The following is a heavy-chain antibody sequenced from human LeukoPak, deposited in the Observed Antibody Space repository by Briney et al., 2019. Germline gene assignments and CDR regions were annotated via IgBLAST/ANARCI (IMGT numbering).Heavy chain of an antibody. CDR1: GFTFSSYA. J-gene: IGHJ4*02. D-gene: IGHD4-17*01. CDR3: TTVLLYFGGSGPTTGPFDF. Sequence: GGSLRLSCAASGFTFSSYAMSWVRQAPGKGLEWVSAISGSGGSTYYADSVKGRFTISRDNSKNTLYLQMNSLKTEDTAVYYCTTVLLYFGGSGPTTGPFDFWGQGTLVTVSS. CDR2: ISGSGGST. V-gene: IGHV3-23*01.